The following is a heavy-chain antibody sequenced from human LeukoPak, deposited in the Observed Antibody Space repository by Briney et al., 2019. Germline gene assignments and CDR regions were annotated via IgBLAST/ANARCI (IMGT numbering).Heavy chain of an antibody. J-gene: IGHJ4*02. CDR2: INHSGST. CDR3: ARGNYPRY. Sequence: SETLSLTCAVYGRSFSGYYWSWIRQPPGKGLEWIGEINHSGSTNYNPSLKSRVTISVDTSKNQFSLKLSSVTAADTAVYYCARGNYPRYWGQGTLVTVSS. D-gene: IGHD5-24*01. CDR1: GRSFSGYY. V-gene: IGHV4-34*01.